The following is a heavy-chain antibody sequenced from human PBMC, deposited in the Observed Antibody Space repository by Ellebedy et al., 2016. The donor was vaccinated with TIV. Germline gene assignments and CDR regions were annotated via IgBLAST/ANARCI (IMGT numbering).Heavy chain of an antibody. V-gene: IGHV3-15*01. CDR1: GITFKNAW. CDR3: TTADRVEGDGRGY. J-gene: IGHJ4*02. Sequence: GESLKISCATSGITFKNAWMSWVRQAPGKGLEWVGRIRSSSEGGTTEDAAPVKGRFIISRNDSKATLYLQMNSLKTEETAIYYCTTADRVEGDGRGYWGQGTLVTVSS. CDR2: IRSSSEGGTT. D-gene: IGHD5-24*01.